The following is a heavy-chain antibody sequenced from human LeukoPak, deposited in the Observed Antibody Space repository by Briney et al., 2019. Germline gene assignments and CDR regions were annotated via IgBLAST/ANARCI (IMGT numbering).Heavy chain of an antibody. CDR2: ISYDGSNK. D-gene: IGHD3-10*01. Sequence: GGSLRLSCAASGFTFSSYGMHWVRQAPGKGLEWVAVISYDGSNKYYADSVKGRFTISRDNSKNTLYLQMNSLRAEDTAVYYCARVRGVTPDYWGQGTLVTVSS. CDR1: GFTFSSYG. V-gene: IGHV3-30*03. CDR3: ARVRGVTPDY. J-gene: IGHJ4*02.